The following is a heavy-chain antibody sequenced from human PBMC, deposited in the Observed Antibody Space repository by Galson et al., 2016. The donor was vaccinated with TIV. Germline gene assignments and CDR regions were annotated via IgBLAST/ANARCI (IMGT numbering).Heavy chain of an antibody. Sequence: LSLTCTVSGGSIGSGGYYWSWIRQHPGKGLEWIGNIYDSGSAYYNPSLKSRVVVSMETSKNEFSLRLSPVTAADTAVYFCARGIIDYSGISETDYFDYLGRGTPVTVSS. D-gene: IGHD3-10*01. CDR2: IYDSGSA. J-gene: IGHJ4*02. CDR1: GGSIGSGGYY. V-gene: IGHV4-31*03. CDR3: ARGIIDYSGISETDYFDY.